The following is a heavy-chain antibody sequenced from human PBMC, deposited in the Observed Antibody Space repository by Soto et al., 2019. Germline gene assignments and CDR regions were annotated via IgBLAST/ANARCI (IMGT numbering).Heavy chain of an antibody. J-gene: IGHJ2*01. Sequence: QVQLVQSGAEVKKPGSSVKVSCKASGGTFSSYAISWVRQAPGQGLEWMGGIIPIFGTANYAQKFQGRVTITADESTSTAYMALSSLRSEETAVYYCASRGVVTPNLPYWYFDLLGRGTLVTVSS. CDR2: IIPIFGTA. D-gene: IGHD2-21*02. CDR1: GGTFSSYA. V-gene: IGHV1-69*01. CDR3: ASRGVVTPNLPYWYFDL.